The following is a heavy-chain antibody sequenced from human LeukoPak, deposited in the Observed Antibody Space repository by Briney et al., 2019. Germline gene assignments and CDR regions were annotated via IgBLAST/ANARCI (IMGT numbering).Heavy chain of an antibody. Sequence: SETLSLTCTVSGGSISSYYWSWIRQPPGKGLEWIGYIYYSGSTNYNPSLKSRVTISVDTSKNQFSLKLSSVTAADTAVYYCAREEMPRKLDYWGQGTLVTVSS. J-gene: IGHJ4*02. D-gene: IGHD5-24*01. CDR2: IYYSGST. CDR1: GGSISSYY. CDR3: AREEMPRKLDY. V-gene: IGHV4-59*12.